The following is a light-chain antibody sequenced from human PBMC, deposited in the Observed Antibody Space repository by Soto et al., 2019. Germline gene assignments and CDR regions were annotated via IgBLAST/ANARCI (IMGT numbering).Light chain of an antibody. CDR2: DAV. CDR1: QSVTGTN. V-gene: IGKV3-20*01. J-gene: IGKJ2*01. CDR3: HQYGSSLGT. Sequence: EIVLTQSPGTLSLSPGEGATLSCRASQSVTGTNLAWYQQRPGQAPRLLIYDAVRRATGIPDRFSGSGSGTDFTLTISRLEHEDFEVYYCHQYGSSLGTFGQGTKVDIK.